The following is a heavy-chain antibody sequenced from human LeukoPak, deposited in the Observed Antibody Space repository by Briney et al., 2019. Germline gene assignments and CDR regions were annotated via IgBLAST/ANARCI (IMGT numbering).Heavy chain of an antibody. D-gene: IGHD2-2*01. Sequence: PSQTLSLTCTVSGGSISSGSYYWSWIRQPAGKGLEWIGRIYTSGSTNYNPSLKSRVTISVDTSKNQFSLKLSSVTAADTAVYYCARQGPSPDGAFDIWGQGTMVTVSS. CDR1: GGSISSGSYY. CDR3: ARQGPSPDGAFDI. J-gene: IGHJ3*02. V-gene: IGHV4-61*02. CDR2: IYTSGST.